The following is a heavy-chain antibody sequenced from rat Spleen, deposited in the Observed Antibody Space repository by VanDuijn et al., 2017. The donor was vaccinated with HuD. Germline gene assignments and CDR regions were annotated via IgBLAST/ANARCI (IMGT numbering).Heavy chain of an antibody. V-gene: IGHV5-29*01. J-gene: IGHJ4*01. D-gene: IGHD1-12*02. CDR2: ISYDGSST. CDR1: GFTFSDYY. Sequence: EVQLVESDGGLVQPGRSLKLSCAASGFTFSDYYMAWVRQAPTKGLEWVATISYDGSSTYYRDSVKGRFTISRDNAKSTLYLQMDSRRSEDTATYYCARLYYDGSYYRYYYVMDAWGQGASVTVSS. CDR3: ARLYYDGSYYRYYYVMDA.